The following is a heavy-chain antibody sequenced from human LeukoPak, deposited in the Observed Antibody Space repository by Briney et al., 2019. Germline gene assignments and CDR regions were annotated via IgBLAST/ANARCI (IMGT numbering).Heavy chain of an antibody. J-gene: IGHJ4*02. V-gene: IGHV3-33*01. CDR1: GFTFSSYG. CDR2: IWYDGSNK. CDR3: ARYSSSWYSILDY. D-gene: IGHD6-13*01. Sequence: GRSLRLSCAASGFTFSSYGMHWVRQAPGKGLEWVAVIWYDGSNKYYADSVKGRFTVSRDNSKNTLYLQMNSLRAEDTAVYYCARYSSSWYSILDYWGQGTLVTVSS.